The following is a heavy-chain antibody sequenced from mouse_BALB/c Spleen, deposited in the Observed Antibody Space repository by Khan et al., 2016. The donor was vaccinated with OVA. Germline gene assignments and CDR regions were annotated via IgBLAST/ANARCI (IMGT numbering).Heavy chain of an antibody. CDR2: IWGGGSK. J-gene: IGHJ4*01. Sequence: QVQLKESGPGLVAPSQSLSITCTVSGSSLTDYAVSWIRQPPGKGLEWLGVIWGGGSKYYNSALNSRLSISKDNSKSKVFLKMNSLQTDDTAMYYCADDPPYYGIDYWGQGTSVTVSS. CDR1: GSSLTDYA. CDR3: ADDPPYYGIDY. V-gene: IGHV2-6-5*01.